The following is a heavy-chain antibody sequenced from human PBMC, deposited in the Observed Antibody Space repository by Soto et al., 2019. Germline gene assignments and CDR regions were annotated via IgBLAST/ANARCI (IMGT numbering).Heavy chain of an antibody. V-gene: IGHV4-59*01. D-gene: IGHD3-10*01. CDR1: GGSISSYY. CDR2: IYYSGST. Sequence: SETLSLTCTVSGGSISSYYWSWIRQPPGKGLEWIGYIYYSGSTNYNPSLKSRVTISVDTSKNQFSLKLSSVTAADTAVYYCARAHSGSYYYGMDVWGQGTTVTVS. J-gene: IGHJ6*02. CDR3: ARAHSGSYYYGMDV.